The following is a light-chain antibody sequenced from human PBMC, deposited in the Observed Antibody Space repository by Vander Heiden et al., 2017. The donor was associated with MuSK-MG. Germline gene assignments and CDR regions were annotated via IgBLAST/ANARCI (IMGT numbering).Light chain of an antibody. CDR1: QSISNW. CDR2: KAS. CDR3: QQDNSYPWT. Sequence: DIQMTQSPSTLSASVGDRVTITCRASQSISNWLAWYQQKPGKAPKLLIYKASNLESGVPSRFGGSGSGTEFTLTISSLQPDDVATYYCQQDNSYPWTFGPGTKLEIK. V-gene: IGKV1-5*03. J-gene: IGKJ1*01.